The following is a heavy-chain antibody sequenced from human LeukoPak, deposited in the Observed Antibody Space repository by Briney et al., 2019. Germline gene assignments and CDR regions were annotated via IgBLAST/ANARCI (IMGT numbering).Heavy chain of an antibody. CDR2: IWYDGSQK. CDR1: GFTFTSYG. J-gene: IGHJ3*02. CDR3: ARDRQGTPGTFDI. Sequence: HPGGSLRLSCAVSGFTFTSYGMHWVRQGPGKGLEWVAGIWYDGSQKYYADSVKGRFTISRDNSKNTLYLQMNSLRAEDTAAYYCARDRQGTPGTFDIWGQGTMVTVSS. V-gene: IGHV3-33*01. D-gene: IGHD1-1*01.